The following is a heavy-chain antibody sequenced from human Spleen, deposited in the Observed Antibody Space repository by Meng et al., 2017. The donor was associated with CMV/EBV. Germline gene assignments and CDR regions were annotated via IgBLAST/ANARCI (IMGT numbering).Heavy chain of an antibody. CDR2: ISNDGNNK. J-gene: IGHJ4*02. V-gene: IGHV3-30-3*01. D-gene: IGHD1-26*01. CDR1: GFTFSAYA. Sequence: AASGFTFSAYAMHWVRQAPGKGLEWVAFISNDGNNKYYADSVKGRFTISRDNSKNTLYLQINSLRAEDTAVYYCARDPNWEYYFDYWGQGTLVTVSS. CDR3: ARDPNWEYYFDY.